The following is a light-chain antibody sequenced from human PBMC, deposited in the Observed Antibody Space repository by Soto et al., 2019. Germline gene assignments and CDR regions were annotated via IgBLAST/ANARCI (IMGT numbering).Light chain of an antibody. CDR1: SSDVGGYNF. CDR3: SSYAGSNSGV. J-gene: IGLJ1*01. Sequence: QSVLTQPPSASGSPGQAVTISCTGSSSDVGGYNFVSWYQQHPGKAPKLIISEVSERPSGVPDRFSGSKSGNTASLTVSGLQAEDEADYYCSSYAGSNSGVFGTGTKLTVL. CDR2: EVS. V-gene: IGLV2-8*01.